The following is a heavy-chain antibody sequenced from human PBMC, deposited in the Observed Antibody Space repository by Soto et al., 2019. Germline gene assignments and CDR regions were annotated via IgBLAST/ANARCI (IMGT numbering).Heavy chain of an antibody. V-gene: IGHV4-59*08. CDR3: ARHLVVRGTSYYYYGMDV. J-gene: IGHJ6*02. Sequence: SETLSLTCTVSGGSISSYYWSWIRQPPGKVLEGIGYIYYSGSTNYTPSLKSRVTISVDTSKNQFSLKLSSVTAADTAVYYCARHLVVRGTSYYYYGMDVWGQGTTVTVSS. CDR2: IYYSGST. D-gene: IGHD3-10*01. CDR1: GGSISSYY.